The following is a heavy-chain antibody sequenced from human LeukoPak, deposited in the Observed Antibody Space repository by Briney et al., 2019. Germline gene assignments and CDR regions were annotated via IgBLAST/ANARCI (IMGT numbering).Heavy chain of an antibody. D-gene: IGHD6-13*01. CDR2: ISAYNGNT. J-gene: IGHJ6*03. CDR1: GYTFTSYG. V-gene: IGHV1-18*01. Sequence: GASVKVSCKASGYTFTSYGISWVRQAPGQGLEWMRWISAYNGNTNYAQKLQGRVTMTTDTSTSTAYMELRSLRSDDTAVYYCARVAAGTRTSWNRLGPYYYYYYMDVWGKGTTVTVSS. CDR3: ARVAAGTRTSWNRLGPYYYYYYMDV.